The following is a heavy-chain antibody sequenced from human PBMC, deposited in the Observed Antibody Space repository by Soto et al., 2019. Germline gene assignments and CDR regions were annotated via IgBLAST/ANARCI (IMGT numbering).Heavy chain of an antibody. CDR2: ISAYNGNT. V-gene: IGHV1-18*01. D-gene: IGHD4-17*01. CDR3: ARVSDYGDYVNAFDI. Sequence: GASVKLSCKASGYTFTSYGISWVRQAPGQGLEWMGWISAYNGNTNYAQKLQGRVTMTTDTSTSTAYMELRSLRSDDTAVYYCARVSDYGDYVNAFDIWGQGTMVTVSS. CDR1: GYTFTSYG. J-gene: IGHJ3*02.